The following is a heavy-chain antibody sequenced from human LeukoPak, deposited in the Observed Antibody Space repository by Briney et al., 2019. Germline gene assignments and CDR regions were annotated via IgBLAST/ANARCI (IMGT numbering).Heavy chain of an antibody. CDR1: GGSIRSYY. Sequence: PSETLSLTCTVSGGSIRSYYWSWIRQPPGKGLGWVGSIYYSGSTYYNPSLKSRVTISVDTSKNQFSLKLSSVTAADTAVYYCARSRGPNYGDYWYWGQGTLVTVSS. CDR3: ARSRGPNYGDYWY. V-gene: IGHV4-39*01. J-gene: IGHJ4*02. D-gene: IGHD4-17*01. CDR2: IYYSGST.